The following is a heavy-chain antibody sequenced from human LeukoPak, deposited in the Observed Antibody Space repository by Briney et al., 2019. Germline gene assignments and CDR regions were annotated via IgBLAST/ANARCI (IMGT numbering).Heavy chain of an antibody. D-gene: IGHD3-22*01. CDR3: ASEAITMIFQNAFDI. Sequence: GGSLRLSCAASGFTVSSNYMSWVRQAPGKGLEWVSVIYSGGSTYYADSVKGRFTISRDNSKNTLYLQMNSLRAEDTAVYYCASEAITMIFQNAFDIWGQGTMATVSS. V-gene: IGHV3-53*01. CDR2: IYSGGST. J-gene: IGHJ3*02. CDR1: GFTVSSNY.